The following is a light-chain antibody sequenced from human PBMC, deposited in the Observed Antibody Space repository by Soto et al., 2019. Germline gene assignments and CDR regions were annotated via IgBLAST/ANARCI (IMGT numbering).Light chain of an antibody. J-gene: IGLJ2*01. Sequence: QSALTQPASVSGSPGQSITISCTGTSSDVGVYDYVSWYQQHPGKAPKLMFYDVSNRPSGVSNRFSGSKSGNTASLTISGLQAEDEGDYYCSSYTSSGTLVLFGGGTQLTVL. CDR2: DVS. CDR3: SSYTSSGTLVL. CDR1: SSDVGVYDY. V-gene: IGLV2-14*01.